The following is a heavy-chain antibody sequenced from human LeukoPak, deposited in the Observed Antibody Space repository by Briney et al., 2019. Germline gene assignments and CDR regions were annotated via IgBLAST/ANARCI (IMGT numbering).Heavy chain of an antibody. J-gene: IGHJ6*02. CDR2: IYPGDSDT. V-gene: IGHV5-51*01. Sequence: GESLKISCKGSGYSFTSYWIGWVRQMPGKGLERMGIIYPGDSDTRYSPSFQGQVTISADKSISTAYLQWSSLKASDTAMYYCAGLHGYCSSTSCPTIYYYYGMDVWGQGTTVTVSS. CDR1: GYSFTSYW. D-gene: IGHD2-2*03. CDR3: AGLHGYCSSTSCPTIYYYYGMDV.